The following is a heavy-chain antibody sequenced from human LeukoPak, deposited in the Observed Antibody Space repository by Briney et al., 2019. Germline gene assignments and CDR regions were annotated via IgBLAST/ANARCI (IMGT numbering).Heavy chain of an antibody. CDR1: GFTFGDYA. CDR2: IRSKAYGGTT. D-gene: IGHD6-13*01. V-gene: IGHV3-49*04. CDR3: TRVRGIAAAGTFYYYGMDV. Sequence: GGSLRLSCTASGFTFGDYAMSWVRQAPGKGLEWVGFIRSKAYGGTTEYAASVKGRFTISRDDSKSIAYLQMNSLKTEDTAVYCCTRVRGIAAAGTFYYYGMDVWGKGTTVTVSS. J-gene: IGHJ6*04.